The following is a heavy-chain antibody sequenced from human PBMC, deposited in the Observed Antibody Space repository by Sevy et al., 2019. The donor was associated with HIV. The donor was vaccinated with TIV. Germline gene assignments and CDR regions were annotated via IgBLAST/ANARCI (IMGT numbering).Heavy chain of an antibody. CDR3: TRGRRVCADYGVDY. CDR2: IRSEGYGGTT. J-gene: IGHJ4*02. CDR1: GFTFGEYS. D-gene: IGHD3-10*01. Sequence: GGSLRLSCTASGFTFGEYSMSWFRQAPGKGLEWVSFIRSEGYGGTTEYAASVKGRFTISRDDSKSIAYLQMSSLKTEDTAVYYCTRGRRVCADYGVDYWGQGTLVTVSS. V-gene: IGHV3-49*03.